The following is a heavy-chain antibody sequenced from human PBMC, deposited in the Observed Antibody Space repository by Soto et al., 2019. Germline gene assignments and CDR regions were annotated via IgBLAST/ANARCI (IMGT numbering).Heavy chain of an antibody. CDR1: GFTFSNYW. CDR3: GRDRGPNTADY. J-gene: IGHJ4*02. CDR2: MNQDGSQI. V-gene: IGHV3-7*01. D-gene: IGHD2-2*02. Sequence: EVPVVESGGGLVQPGGSLRLSCAVSGFTFSNYWMTWVRQAPGKGLEWVAYMNQDGSQIYYVDSLRGRFTISRDNAKNSLYLQMNSLRVDDTAVYYCGRDRGPNTADYWGQGTLVTVSS.